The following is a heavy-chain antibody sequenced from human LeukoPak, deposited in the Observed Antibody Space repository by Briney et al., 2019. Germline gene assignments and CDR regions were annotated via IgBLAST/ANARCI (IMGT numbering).Heavy chain of an antibody. CDR1: GYFISSGHY. CDR3: ARHGSGTYFDP. CDR2: IYHSGST. J-gene: IGHJ5*02. Sequence: SETLSLTCAVSGYFISSGHYWGWIRQPPGKGLEWIGSIYHSGSTYYNPSLKSRVTISVDTSKNQFSLKVSSVTAADTAVYYCARHGSGTYFDPWGQGTLVTVSS. V-gene: IGHV4-38-2*01. D-gene: IGHD1-26*01.